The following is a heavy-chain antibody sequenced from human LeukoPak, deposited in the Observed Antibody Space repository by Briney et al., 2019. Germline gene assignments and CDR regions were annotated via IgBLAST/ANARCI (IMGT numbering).Heavy chain of an antibody. Sequence: ASVKVSCKTSGYTLTGYYMRWVRQAPGQGLEWMGWINPNSGGTNYAQKFQGRVTMTRDTSISTAYMELSRLRSDDTAVYYCARDSSSWSNNFDYWGQGTLVTVSS. CDR1: GYTLTGYY. CDR2: INPNSGGT. CDR3: ARDSSSWSNNFDY. V-gene: IGHV1-2*02. J-gene: IGHJ4*02. D-gene: IGHD6-13*01.